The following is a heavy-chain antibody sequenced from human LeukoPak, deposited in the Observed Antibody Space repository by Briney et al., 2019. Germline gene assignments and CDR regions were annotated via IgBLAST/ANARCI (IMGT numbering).Heavy chain of an antibody. V-gene: IGHV1-69*13. CDR2: IIPIFGTA. Sequence: ASVKVSCKASGGTFSSYAISWVRQTPGQGLEWMGGIIPIFGTANYAQKFQGRVTITADESTSTAYMELSSLRSEDTAVYYCAVRGGYYYGSGTDYWGQGTLVTVSS. CDR1: GGTFSSYA. CDR3: AVRGGYYYGSGTDY. D-gene: IGHD3-10*01. J-gene: IGHJ4*02.